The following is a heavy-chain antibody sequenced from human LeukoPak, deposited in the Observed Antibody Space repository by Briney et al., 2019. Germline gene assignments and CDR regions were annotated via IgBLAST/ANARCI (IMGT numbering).Heavy chain of an antibody. J-gene: IGHJ4*02. Sequence: SETLSLTCTVSGGSIKSGSYYWGWIRQPPGKGLEWIGSIYYSGRTYYNPSLESRVTISVDTSENEFSLKLSSVTAADTAVYYCARGVAVSSSGWYNYWGQGTLVTVSS. CDR1: GGSIKSGSYY. V-gene: IGHV4-39*01. CDR3: ARGVAVSSSGWYNY. D-gene: IGHD6-19*01. CDR2: IYYSGRT.